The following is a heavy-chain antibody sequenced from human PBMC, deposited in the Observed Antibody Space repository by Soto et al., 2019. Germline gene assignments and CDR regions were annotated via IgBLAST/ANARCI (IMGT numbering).Heavy chain of an antibody. Sequence: QVQLVESGGGVVQPGRSLRLSCAASGFTFSSYGMHWVRQAPGKGLEWVAVIWYDGSNKYYADSVKGRFTISRDNSKNTLYLQMNSLRAEDTAVYYCAREDKVGATNYGMDVWGQGTTVTVSS. V-gene: IGHV3-33*01. CDR1: GFTFSSYG. J-gene: IGHJ6*02. D-gene: IGHD1-26*01. CDR3: AREDKVGATNYGMDV. CDR2: IWYDGSNK.